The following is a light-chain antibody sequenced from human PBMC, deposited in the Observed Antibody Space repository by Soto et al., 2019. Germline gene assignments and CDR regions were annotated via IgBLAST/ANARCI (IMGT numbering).Light chain of an antibody. Sequence: QSVLTQPPSVSAAPGQKVTISCSGSSSNIGNNYVSWYQQLPGTAPKLLIYDNNDRPSGIPDRFSASKSGTSATLGITGLQTGDEADYYCGTWDSSLSGVVFGGGTQLTVL. CDR1: SSNIGNNY. V-gene: IGLV1-51*01. CDR3: GTWDSSLSGVV. J-gene: IGLJ2*01. CDR2: DNN.